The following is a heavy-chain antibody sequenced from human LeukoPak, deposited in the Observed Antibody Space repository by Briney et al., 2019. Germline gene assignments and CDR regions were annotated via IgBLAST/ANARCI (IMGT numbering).Heavy chain of an antibody. CDR3: ARGTSSGWTTGLYYFDY. V-gene: IGHV4-59*01. J-gene: IGHJ4*02. Sequence: SETLSLTCTVSGGSISSYYWSWIRQPPGKGLEWIGYIYYSGSTNYNPSLKSRVTLSVDTSKNQFSLKLSSVTAADTAVYYCARGTSSGWTTGLYYFDYWGQGTLVTVSS. CDR2: IYYSGST. CDR1: GGSISSYY. D-gene: IGHD6-19*01.